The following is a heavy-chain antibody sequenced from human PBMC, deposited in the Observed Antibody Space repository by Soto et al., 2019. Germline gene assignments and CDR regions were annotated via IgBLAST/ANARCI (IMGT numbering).Heavy chain of an antibody. CDR3: ARDYDFWSGYPRFYYYYYMDV. D-gene: IGHD3-3*01. V-gene: IGHV3-48*01. Sequence: GGSLRLSCASSGFTFSSYSMNWVRQATGKGLEWVSYISSSSSTIYYADSVKGRFTISRDNAKNSLYLQMNSLRAEDTAVYYCARDYDFWSGYPRFYYYYYMDVWGKGTTVTVSS. CDR2: ISSSSSTI. J-gene: IGHJ6*03. CDR1: GFTFSSYS.